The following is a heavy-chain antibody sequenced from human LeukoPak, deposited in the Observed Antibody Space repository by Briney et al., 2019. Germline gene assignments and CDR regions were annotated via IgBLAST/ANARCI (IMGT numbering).Heavy chain of an antibody. Sequence: GGSLRLSCAASGFTFDDYTIHWVRQAPGKGLEWVSLISWDGGKTFYADSVKGRFTISRDNSKNALYLQMNSLRNEDTALYYCAKDMATDLDVDTAIDIWGQGTMVTVSS. J-gene: IGHJ3*02. CDR1: GFTFDDYT. D-gene: IGHD5-18*01. V-gene: IGHV3-43*01. CDR2: ISWDGGKT. CDR3: AKDMATDLDVDTAIDI.